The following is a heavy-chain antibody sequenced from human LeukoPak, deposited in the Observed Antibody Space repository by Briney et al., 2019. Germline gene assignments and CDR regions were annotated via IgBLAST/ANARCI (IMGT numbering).Heavy chain of an antibody. J-gene: IGHJ3*02. CDR2: IKSKTDGGTT. CDR3: TLEAVDAFDI. V-gene: IGHV3-15*01. CDR1: GFTLSNAW. Sequence: GGPLRLSCAASGFTLSNAWMSWVRQAPGKGLEWVGRIKSKTDGGTTDYAAPVKGRFTISRDDSKNTLYLQMNSLKTEDTAVYYCTLEAVDAFDIWGQGTMVTVSS. D-gene: IGHD6-19*01.